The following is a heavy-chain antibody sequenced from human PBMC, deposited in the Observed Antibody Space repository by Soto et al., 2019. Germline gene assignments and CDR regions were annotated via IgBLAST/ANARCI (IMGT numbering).Heavy chain of an antibody. CDR1: GFTFSSYS. J-gene: IGHJ3*02. Sequence: EVQLVESGGGLVKPGGSLRLSCAASGFTFSSYSMNWVRQAPGKGLEWVSTITTSSTSIYDADSVKGRFTIARDNAKNSLYLEMTGLRVGATAVYYVAGVQWRASHIWGQGTMVTVSS. CDR3: AGVQWRASHI. CDR2: ITTSSTSI. V-gene: IGHV3-21*01. D-gene: IGHD6-19*01.